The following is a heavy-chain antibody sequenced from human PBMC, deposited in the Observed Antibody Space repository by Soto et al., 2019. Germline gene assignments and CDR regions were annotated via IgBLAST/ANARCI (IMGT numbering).Heavy chain of an antibody. CDR2: LNWNSVTP. CDR3: ARESGDLTSNFDC. V-gene: IGHV3-9*01. D-gene: IGHD3-10*01. Sequence: GGSLRLSCAASGFNFGDYAMHWVRQTPGQGLEWVSGLNWNSVTPGYGDSVKGRFSISRDNGKYALYLQMTSLRPDDTALYYCARESGDLTSNFDCWGQGTLVTVSS. CDR1: GFNFGDYA. J-gene: IGHJ4*02.